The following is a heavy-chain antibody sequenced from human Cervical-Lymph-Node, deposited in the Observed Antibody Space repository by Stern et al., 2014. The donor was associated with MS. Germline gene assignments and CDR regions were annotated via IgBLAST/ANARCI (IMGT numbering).Heavy chain of an antibody. Sequence: VQLVESGAEVKKPGSSVKVSCKASGGTFSSYAISWVRQAPGQGLEWMGGIIPIFGPANYAQKFQGRVTITADESTSTAYMELSSLRSEDTAVYYCARGPRYCSSTSCYARWFDTWGQGTLVTVSS. CDR3: ARGPRYCSSTSCYARWFDT. CDR1: GGTFSSYA. CDR2: IIPIFGPA. D-gene: IGHD2-2*01. J-gene: IGHJ5*02. V-gene: IGHV1-69*01.